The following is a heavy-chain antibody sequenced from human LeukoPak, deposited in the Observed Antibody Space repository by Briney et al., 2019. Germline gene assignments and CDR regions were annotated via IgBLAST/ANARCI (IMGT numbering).Heavy chain of an antibody. J-gene: IGHJ4*02. D-gene: IGHD3-22*01. CDR3: ARAPITLIVVGEYYFDY. Sequence: PGGSLRLSCAASGFTFSIYAIHWVRQAPGKGLEWVAVISYDGSDTYYADSVKGRFTISRDNYKNTLYLQMNSLRAEDTAVYYCARAPITLIVVGEYYFDYWGQGTLVTVPS. CDR2: ISYDGSDT. V-gene: IGHV3-30*04. CDR1: GFTFSIYA.